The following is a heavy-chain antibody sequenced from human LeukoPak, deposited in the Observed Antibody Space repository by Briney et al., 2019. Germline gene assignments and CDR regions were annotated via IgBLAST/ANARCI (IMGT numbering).Heavy chain of an antibody. CDR2: INPNSGGT. J-gene: IGHJ4*02. V-gene: IGHV1-2*02. CDR1: GYTFTGYY. CDR3: ARSIVGARLYALSLDY. D-gene: IGHD1-26*01. Sequence: ASVKVSCKASGYTFTGYYMHWVRQAPGQGLEWMGWINPNSGGTNYAQKFQGRVTMTTDTSTSTAYMELRSLRSDDTAVYYCARSIVGARLYALSLDYWGQGTLVTVSS.